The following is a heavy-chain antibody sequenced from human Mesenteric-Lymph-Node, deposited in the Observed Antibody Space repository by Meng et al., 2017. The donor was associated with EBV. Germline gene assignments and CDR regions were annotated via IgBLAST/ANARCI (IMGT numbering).Heavy chain of an antibody. CDR2: IYHSGST. D-gene: IGHD3-10*01. CDR3: ARVAIIDGLGYVDY. Sequence: QVQLQESGPGLVKPSGTLSLTCAVSGGSISSSSWWSWVRQPPGKGLEWIGEIYHSGSTSYHPSLKSRVTMSVDKSTNQFSLRLSSVTAADTAVYYCARVAIIDGLGYVDYWGQGALVTVSP. V-gene: IGHV4-4*02. J-gene: IGHJ4*02. CDR1: GGSISSSSW.